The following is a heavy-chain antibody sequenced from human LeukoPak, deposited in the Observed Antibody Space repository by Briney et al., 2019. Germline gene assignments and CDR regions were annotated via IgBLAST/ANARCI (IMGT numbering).Heavy chain of an antibody. V-gene: IGHV1-8*01. CDR1: GYTFTSYD. Sequence: GASVKVSCKASGYTFTSYDINWVRQATGQGLEWMGWMNPNSGNTGYAQKFQGRVTMTRNTSISTAYMELSSLRSEDTAVYCCARGLLVRWLHPIDYWGQGTLVTVSS. CDR3: ARGLLVRWLHPIDY. J-gene: IGHJ4*02. D-gene: IGHD5-24*01. CDR2: MNPNSGNT.